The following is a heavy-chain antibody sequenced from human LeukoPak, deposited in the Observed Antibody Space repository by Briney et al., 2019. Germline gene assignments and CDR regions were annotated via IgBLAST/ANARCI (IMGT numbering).Heavy chain of an antibody. D-gene: IGHD2-15*01. V-gene: IGHV1-18*01. J-gene: IGHJ4*02. CDR3: ARDCIGCHGFDY. CDR2: VSAYADNT. Sequence: ASVKVSCKASGYTFINYGINWVRQAPGQGVEWMGWVSAYADNTNYVQKFQGRVSMTTDTSTNTAYMELRSLRPDDTAVYYCARDCIGCHGFDYWGQGTLVTVSS. CDR1: GYTFINYG.